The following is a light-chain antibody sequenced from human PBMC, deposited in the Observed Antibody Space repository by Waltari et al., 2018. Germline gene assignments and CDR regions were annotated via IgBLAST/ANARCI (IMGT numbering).Light chain of an antibody. J-gene: IGKJ1*01. V-gene: IGKV3-20*01. CDR2: DAS. CDR3: QMYVRLPVT. Sequence: EIVLTQSPGTLSLSPVERATLSCRASQSVGRYLAWYKQQHGQAPRLLIYDASTRATGIPDRFSGGGSGTDFSLTISRLEPEDFAVYYCQMYVRLPVTFGQGTKVEI. CDR1: QSVGRY.